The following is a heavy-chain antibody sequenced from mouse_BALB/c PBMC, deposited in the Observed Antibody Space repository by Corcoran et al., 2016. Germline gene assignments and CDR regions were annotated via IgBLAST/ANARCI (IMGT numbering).Heavy chain of an antibody. D-gene: IGHD2-4*01. CDR1: GYSITSGYY. Sequence: DVQLQESGPGLVKPSQSLSLTCSVTGYSITSGYYWNWIRQFPGNKLEWMGYISYDGSNNYNPSPKNRISITRDTSKNQFFLKLNSVTTEDTATYYCAWGDYDSAYWGQGTLVTVSA. CDR2: ISYDGSN. J-gene: IGHJ3*01. CDR3: AWGDYDSAY. V-gene: IGHV3-6*02.